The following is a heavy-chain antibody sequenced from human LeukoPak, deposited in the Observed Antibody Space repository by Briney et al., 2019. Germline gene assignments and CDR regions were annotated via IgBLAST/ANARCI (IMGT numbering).Heavy chain of an antibody. V-gene: IGHV3-74*01. CDR1: GFTLSSYW. Sequence: GGSLILSCAASGFTLSSYWMDWVRQAPGIGLVWVAGISRDGSTTTYAGSVKGRFTISRDNAKNTLYLQMNSLRAGDTAVYYCARVRLRSGYDTIDYWGQGTLVTVSS. D-gene: IGHD5-12*01. CDR3: ARVRLRSGYDTIDY. CDR2: ISRDGSTT. J-gene: IGHJ4*02.